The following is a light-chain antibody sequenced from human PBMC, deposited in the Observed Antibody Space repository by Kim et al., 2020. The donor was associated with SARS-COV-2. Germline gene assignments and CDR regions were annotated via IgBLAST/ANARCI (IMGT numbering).Light chain of an antibody. V-gene: IGKV3-20*01. J-gene: IGKJ1*01. CDR2: GAS. CDR3: QHYHLSWTWT. CDR1: QSVNSAY. Sequence: EVVLTQSPGTLSLSPGERVTLSCRASQSVNSAYLAWYQHKPGQAPRLLIFGASSRATGIPDRFSGSGSGTDFTLTISRLEPEDFAVYYCQHYHLSWTWTFGQGTKVDIK.